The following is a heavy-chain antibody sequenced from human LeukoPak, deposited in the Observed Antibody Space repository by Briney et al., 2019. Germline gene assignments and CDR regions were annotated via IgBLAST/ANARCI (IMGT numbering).Heavy chain of an antibody. D-gene: IGHD2-15*01. CDR2: ISGSGGST. J-gene: IGHJ4*02. Sequence: GGSLRLSCAAPGFTFSSYAMSWVRQAPGKGLEWVSAISGSGGSTYYADSVKGRFTISRDNSKNTLYLQMNSLRAEGTAVYYCAKDLRYCSGGSCYPGSFDYWGQGTLVTVSS. CDR3: AKDLRYCSGGSCYPGSFDY. V-gene: IGHV3-23*01. CDR1: GFTFSSYA.